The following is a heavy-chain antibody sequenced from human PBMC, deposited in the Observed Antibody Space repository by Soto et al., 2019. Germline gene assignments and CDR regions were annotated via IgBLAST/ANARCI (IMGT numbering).Heavy chain of an antibody. V-gene: IGHV3-74*01. CDR2: INDDGSST. J-gene: IGHJ4*02. CDR3: TRDVQFQSFDS. CDR1: VLTFSSYV. D-gene: IGHD4-4*01. Sequence: PGGSLRLSCAASVLTFSSYVMHWVRQAPGKGLVWVSRINDDGSSTRYADSVKGRFTMSRDNAQNTVHLQMNSLRAEDTGVYYCTRDVQFQSFDSWGQGTLVTVSS.